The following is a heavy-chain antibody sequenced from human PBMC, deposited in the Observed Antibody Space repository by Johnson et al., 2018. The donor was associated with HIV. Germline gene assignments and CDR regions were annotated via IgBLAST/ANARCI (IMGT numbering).Heavy chain of an antibody. CDR3: RVVGDAVDI. CDR2: ISYDGSKK. Sequence: QVQLVESGGGVVQPGRSLRLSCVASGFTFSNYGMHWVRQAPGKGLEWVAVISYDGSKKYYADSVKGRFTISRDNSKNTLYLQMNSLRVEDTAVYYVRVVGDAVDIWGQGTMVTVSS. J-gene: IGHJ3*02. V-gene: IGHV3-30*03. D-gene: IGHD2-15*01. CDR1: GFTFSNYG.